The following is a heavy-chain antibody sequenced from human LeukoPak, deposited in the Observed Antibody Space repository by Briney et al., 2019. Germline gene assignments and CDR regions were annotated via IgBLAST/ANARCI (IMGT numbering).Heavy chain of an antibody. CDR3: AKEAARQYYFDY. Sequence: GGSLRLSCAASGFTFSSYGMHWVRQAPGKGLEWVAVISYDGSNKYYADSVKGRFTISRDNSKNTLYLQMNGLRAEDTAVYYCAKEAARQYYFDYWGQGTLVTVSS. V-gene: IGHV3-30*18. D-gene: IGHD6-6*01. CDR1: GFTFSSYG. J-gene: IGHJ4*02. CDR2: ISYDGSNK.